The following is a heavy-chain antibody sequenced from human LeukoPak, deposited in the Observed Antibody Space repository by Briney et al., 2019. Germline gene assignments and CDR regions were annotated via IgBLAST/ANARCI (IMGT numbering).Heavy chain of an antibody. J-gene: IGHJ5*02. D-gene: IGHD4-11*01. Sequence: ASVKVSCKASGYTFTGYYMHWVRQAPGQGLEWMGWINPNSGGTNYAQKFQGRVTMTTDTSTSTAYMELRSLRSDDTAVYYCARYYSNTWRTLNCFDPWGQGTLVTVSS. CDR3: ARYYSNTWRTLNCFDP. V-gene: IGHV1-2*02. CDR2: INPNSGGT. CDR1: GYTFTGYY.